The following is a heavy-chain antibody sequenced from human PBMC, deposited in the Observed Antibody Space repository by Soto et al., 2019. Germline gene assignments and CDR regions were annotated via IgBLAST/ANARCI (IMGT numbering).Heavy chain of an antibody. V-gene: IGHV1-18*04. CDR1: GYTFTSSG. CDR3: TRQHCTATTCYSSDY. CDR2: ISVYSGDK. Sequence: ASVKVSCKASGYTFTSSGISWVRQAPGQALEWMGWISVYSGDKYYVQKLRDRVKLTVDTPAGTAYMELRSLNSDDTGVYYCTRQHCTATTCYSSDYWGQGTLVTVSS. D-gene: IGHD2-2*01. J-gene: IGHJ4*02.